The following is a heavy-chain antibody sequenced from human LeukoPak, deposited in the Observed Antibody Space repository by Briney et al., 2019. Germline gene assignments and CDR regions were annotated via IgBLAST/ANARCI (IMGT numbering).Heavy chain of an antibody. CDR1: GYTFTSYG. D-gene: IGHD3-3*01. V-gene: IGHV1-18*01. Sequence: GASVKVSCKASGYTFTSYGISWVRQAPGQGLEWMGWISAYNGNTNYAQKLQGRVTMTTDTSTSTAYMELRSLRSDDTAVYYCARQTYYDFWSGYYGEFDNWGQGTLVTVSS. J-gene: IGHJ4*02. CDR2: ISAYNGNT. CDR3: ARQTYYDFWSGYYGEFDN.